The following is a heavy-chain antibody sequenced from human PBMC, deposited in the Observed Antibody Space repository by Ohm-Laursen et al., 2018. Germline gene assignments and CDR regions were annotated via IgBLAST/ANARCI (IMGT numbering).Heavy chain of an antibody. Sequence: TLSLTCSVYGGSFSGYYWSWIRQPPGKGLEWIGEINHSGSTNYNPSLKSRFTISVDTSKNQFPLKLSSVTAADTAVYYCASGYSYGGDYWGQGTLVTVSS. CDR1: GGSFSGYY. D-gene: IGHD5-18*01. CDR3: ASGYSYGGDY. V-gene: IGHV4-34*01. CDR2: INHSGST. J-gene: IGHJ4*02.